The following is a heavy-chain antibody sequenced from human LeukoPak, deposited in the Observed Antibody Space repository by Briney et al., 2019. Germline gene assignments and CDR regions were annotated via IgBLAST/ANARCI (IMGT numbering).Heavy chain of an antibody. CDR2: IYHSGST. J-gene: IGHJ4*02. V-gene: IGHV4-30-2*01. D-gene: IGHD1-26*01. CDR1: GGSISSGGYY. CDR3: ARDPGGSYYVLVY. Sequence: NPSETLSLTCTVSGGSISSGGYYWSWIRQPPGKGLEWIGYIYHSGSTYYNPSLKSRVTISVDRSKNQFSLKLSSVTAADTAVYYCARDPGGSYYVLVYWGQGTLVTVSS.